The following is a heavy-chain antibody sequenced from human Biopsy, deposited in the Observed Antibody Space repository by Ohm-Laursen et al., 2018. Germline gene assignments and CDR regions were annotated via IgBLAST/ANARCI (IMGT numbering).Heavy chain of an antibody. CDR1: GDSISSYY. Sequence: SDTLSLTCTVSGDSISSYYWSWIRQPPGQGLEWIGYVSYTGSTDYNPSLQSRVTISVDTSKNHFSLRLQSVTPADTAMYYCARDRGFYSDRTVPGYFDLWGRGTLVTVSS. CDR2: VSYTGST. CDR3: ARDRGFYSDRTVPGYFDL. V-gene: IGHV4-59*01. D-gene: IGHD3-22*01. J-gene: IGHJ2*01.